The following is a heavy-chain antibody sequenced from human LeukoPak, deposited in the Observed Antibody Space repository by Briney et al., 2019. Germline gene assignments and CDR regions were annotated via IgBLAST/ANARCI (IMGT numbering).Heavy chain of an antibody. CDR1: GFTFSSYA. V-gene: IGHV3-30*04. CDR3: ARDYEPDYYGSGFSYYFDY. Sequence: GGSLRLSCAASGFTFSSYAMHWVRQAPGKGLEWVAVISYDGSNKYYADSAKGRFTISRDNSKNTLYLQMNSLRAEDTAVYYCARDYEPDYYGSGFSYYFDYWGQGTLVTVSS. D-gene: IGHD3-10*01. J-gene: IGHJ4*02. CDR2: ISYDGSNK.